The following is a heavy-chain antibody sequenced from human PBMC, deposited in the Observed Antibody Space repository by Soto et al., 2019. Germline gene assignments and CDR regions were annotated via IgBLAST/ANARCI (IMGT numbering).Heavy chain of an antibody. CDR1: GGSISSYY. J-gene: IGHJ4*02. Sequence: SETLSLTCTVSGGSISSYYWSWIRQPPGKGLEWIGYIYYSGSTNYNPSLKSRVTISVDTSKNQFSLKLSSVTAADTAVYYCARGLSSGWYSYYFDYWGQGTLVTVSS. CDR2: IYYSGST. D-gene: IGHD6-19*01. CDR3: ARGLSSGWYSYYFDY. V-gene: IGHV4-59*01.